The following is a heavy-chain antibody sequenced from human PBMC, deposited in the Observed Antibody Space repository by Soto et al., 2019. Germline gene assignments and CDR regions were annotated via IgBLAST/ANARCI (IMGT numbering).Heavy chain of an antibody. D-gene: IGHD6-6*01. Sequence: PSETLSLTCAVSGASVSIGSHYWSWIRQSPGKGLEWIGFIYYSGSTNYNPSLKSRVTISVDTSKNQYSLKVSSVTAADTAVYFCATEQLGYSSSHFFDHWGQGTLVTVSS. CDR2: IYYSGST. V-gene: IGHV4-61*01. CDR3: ATEQLGYSSSHFFDH. J-gene: IGHJ4*02. CDR1: GASVSIGSHY.